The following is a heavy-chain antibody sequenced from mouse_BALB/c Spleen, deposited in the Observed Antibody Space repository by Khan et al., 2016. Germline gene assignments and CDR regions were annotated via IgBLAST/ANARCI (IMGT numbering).Heavy chain of an antibody. Sequence: EVKLLESGPGLMKPSQSLSLTCTVTGYSITSDYAWNWIRQFPENKLEWMGYIIYSGSTTYTPSLKSRISITRDTSKNQFFLQLNSVTIEDTATYYCASDGPNYAMDYWGQGTSVTVSS. D-gene: IGHD2-3*01. V-gene: IGHV3-2*02. CDR1: GYSITSDYA. CDR3: ASDGPNYAMDY. CDR2: IIYSGST. J-gene: IGHJ4*01.